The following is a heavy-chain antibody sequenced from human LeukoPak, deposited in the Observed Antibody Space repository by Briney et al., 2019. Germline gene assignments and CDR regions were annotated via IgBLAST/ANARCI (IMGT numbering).Heavy chain of an antibody. CDR1: GFTFSSYW. V-gene: IGHV3-7*01. Sequence: GGSLRLSCAASGFTFSSYWMSWVRQAPGKGLEWVADIKQDGSEKYYVDSVKGRFTISRDNAKNSLYLQMNSLRAEDTAVYYCASEWRDYDYIWGSLDDWGQGTLVTVSS. J-gene: IGHJ4*02. D-gene: IGHD3-16*01. CDR2: IKQDGSEK. CDR3: ASEWRDYDYIWGSLDD.